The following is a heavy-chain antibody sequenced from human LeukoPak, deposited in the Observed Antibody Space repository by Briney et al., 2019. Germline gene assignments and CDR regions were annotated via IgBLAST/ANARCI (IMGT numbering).Heavy chain of an antibody. D-gene: IGHD3-10*01. CDR2: INHSGST. CDR3: ASETTYGSGGPYYFDY. V-gene: IGHV4-34*01. CDR1: GGSFSGYY. J-gene: IGHJ4*02. Sequence: SETLSLTCAVYGGSFSGYYWRWIRQPPGKGLEWIGEINHSGSTNYNPSLKSRVTISVDTSKNQFSLKLSSVTAADTAVYYCASETTYGSGGPYYFDYWGQGTLVTVSS.